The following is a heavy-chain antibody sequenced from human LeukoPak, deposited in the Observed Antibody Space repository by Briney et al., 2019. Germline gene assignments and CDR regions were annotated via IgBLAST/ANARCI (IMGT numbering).Heavy chain of an antibody. D-gene: IGHD6-19*01. V-gene: IGHV3-21*01. CDR1: GFTFSSYS. CDR3: ARGSISIAVAADAFDI. CDR2: ISSNSRYI. Sequence: GGSLRLSCAASGFTFSSYSMNWVRQAPGKGLEWVSSISSNSRYIYYADSVKGRFTISRDNAKNSLLLKMNSLRAEDTAVYYCARGSISIAVAADAFDIWGQGTMVTVSS. J-gene: IGHJ3*02.